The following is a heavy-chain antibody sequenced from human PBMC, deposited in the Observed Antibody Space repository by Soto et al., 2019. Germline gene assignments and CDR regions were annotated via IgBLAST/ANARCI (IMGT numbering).Heavy chain of an antibody. D-gene: IGHD6-19*01. CDR3: ATDHQWLGDYYYGMDV. CDR1: VYTLIELS. CDR2: FDPESGEA. V-gene: IGHV1-24*01. J-gene: IGHJ6*02. Sequence: ASVKGSCKFSVYTLIELSMHWVRQAPGKGLEWMARFDPESGEAIYAQKFQGRVTMTGDTSTDTAYMELSSLRSEDTAVYYCATDHQWLGDYYYGMDVWGQGTTVNVSS.